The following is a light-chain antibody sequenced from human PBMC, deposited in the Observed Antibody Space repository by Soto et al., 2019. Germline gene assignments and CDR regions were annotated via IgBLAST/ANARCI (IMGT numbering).Light chain of an antibody. Sequence: DIQLTQSPSFLSASVGDRVTITCRASQGISNYLAWYQQKPGKAPKLLIYAASTLQSGVPSTFSVSGAGTEFTLTISRLQPDDFATYFCQQLNTYPFAFGPGTKVDIK. J-gene: IGKJ3*01. CDR1: QGISNY. V-gene: IGKV1-9*01. CDR2: AAS. CDR3: QQLNTYPFA.